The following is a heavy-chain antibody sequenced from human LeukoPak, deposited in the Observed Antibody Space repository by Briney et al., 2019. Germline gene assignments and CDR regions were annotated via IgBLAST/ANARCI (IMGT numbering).Heavy chain of an antibody. J-gene: IGHJ4*02. Sequence: SETLSLTCTVSGGSIGSGAHYWDWIRQPPGKGLEWIGNIYFTGNTYYNPSLESRITISVDTSKNQFSLKLTSVTAADTAIYYCASTFCGSCYSFDYWGQGALVTVSS. V-gene: IGHV4-39*01. D-gene: IGHD2-15*01. CDR3: ASTFCGSCYSFDY. CDR1: GGSIGSGAHY. CDR2: IYFTGNT.